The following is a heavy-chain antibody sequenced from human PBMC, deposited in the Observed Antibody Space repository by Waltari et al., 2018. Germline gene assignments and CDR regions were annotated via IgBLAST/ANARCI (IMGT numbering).Heavy chain of an antibody. D-gene: IGHD3-10*01. CDR2: INPNSGGT. V-gene: IGHV1-2*06. CDR1: GYTFTGYY. J-gene: IGHJ4*02. CDR3: ARATMVRGVIEGFDY. Sequence: QVQLVQSGAEVKKPGASVKVSCKASGYTFTGYYMQWVRPAPGQGLEWMGRINPNSGGTNYAQKFQGRVTMTRDTSISTAYMELSRLRSDDTAVYYCARATMVRGVIEGFDYWGQGTLVTVSS.